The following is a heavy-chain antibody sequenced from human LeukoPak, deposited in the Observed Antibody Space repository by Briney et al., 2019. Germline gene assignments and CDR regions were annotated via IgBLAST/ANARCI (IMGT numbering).Heavy chain of an antibody. CDR1: GGSISSYY. D-gene: IGHD4-17*01. CDR2: IYYSGST. V-gene: IGHV4-59*01. CDR3: ARDLTVTTGADYYYGMDV. Sequence: PSETLSLTCTVSGGSISSYYWSWIRQPPGKGLECIGYIYYSGSTNYNPSLKSRVTISADTSKNQFSLKLSSVTAADTAVYYCARDLTVTTGADYYYGMDVWGQGTTVTVSS. J-gene: IGHJ6*02.